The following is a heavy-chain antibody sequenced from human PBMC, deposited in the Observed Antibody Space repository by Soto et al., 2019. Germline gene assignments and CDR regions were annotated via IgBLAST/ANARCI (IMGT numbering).Heavy chain of an antibody. V-gene: IGHV1-69*01. CDR1: GGTFRSDA. Sequence: QVQLEQSGAEVKKPESSVRVSCKASGGTFRSDAFTWVRQAPGQGLEWVGGIIPIFGKATYAQKFQDRVKFTADESTNTTYMELSSLRSADTATYYCARGVTGGTYDSWGPGTLVTVSA. CDR2: IIPIFGKA. D-gene: IGHD1-26*01. J-gene: IGHJ5*01. CDR3: ARGVTGGTYDS.